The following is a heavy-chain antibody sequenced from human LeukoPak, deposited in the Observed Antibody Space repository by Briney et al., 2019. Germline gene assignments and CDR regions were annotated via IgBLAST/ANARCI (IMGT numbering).Heavy chain of an antibody. CDR2: ISAYNGNT. Sequence: GASVKVSCKASGYTFTSYGISWVRQAPGQGLEWMGWISAYNGNTNYAQKLQGRVTMTTDTSTSTAHMELRSLRSDDTAVYYCAGVGVGATDDYFDYWGQGTLVTVSS. D-gene: IGHD1-26*01. CDR3: AGVGVGATDDYFDY. J-gene: IGHJ4*02. V-gene: IGHV1-18*01. CDR1: GYTFTSYG.